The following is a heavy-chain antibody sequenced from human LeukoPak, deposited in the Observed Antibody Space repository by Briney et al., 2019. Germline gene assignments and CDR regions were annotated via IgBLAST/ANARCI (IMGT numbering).Heavy chain of an antibody. CDR3: AKCSDYGDYELLYYGMDV. J-gene: IGHJ6*02. D-gene: IGHD4-17*01. CDR1: GFTFSSYA. Sequence: GRSLRLSCEASGFTFSSYAVHWVRQAPGKGLEWVAVISYDGGNKFYADSVKGRFTISRDNSKNTLYLQMNSLRAEDTAVYYCAKCSDYGDYELLYYGMDVWGQGTTVTVSS. CDR2: ISYDGGNK. V-gene: IGHV3-30*04.